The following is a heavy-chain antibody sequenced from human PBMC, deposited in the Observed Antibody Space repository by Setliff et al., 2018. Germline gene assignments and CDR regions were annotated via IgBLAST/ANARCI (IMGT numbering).Heavy chain of an antibody. V-gene: IGHV1-69*13. D-gene: IGHD6-19*01. J-gene: IGHJ4*02. CDR3: AKDRGTGWYMVFN. CDR2: VIPVFGTA. CDR1: GGTFRTDG. Sequence: SVKVSCKASGGTFRTDGFNWVRQAPGQGLEWMGRVIPVFGTAKYAQKFQGRVTITADESTSTAYMELSSLRPEDTAVYYCAKDRGTGWYMVFNWGQGTLVTVSS.